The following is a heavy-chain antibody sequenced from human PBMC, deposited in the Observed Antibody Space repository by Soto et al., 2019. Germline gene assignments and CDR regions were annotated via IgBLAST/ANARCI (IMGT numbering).Heavy chain of an antibody. CDR3: AKDLVRATMIVVVLTCFDY. Sequence: GGSLRLSCAASGFTFSSYAMSWVRQAPGKGLEWVSAISGSGGSTYYADSVKGRFTISRDNSKNTLYLQMNSLRAEDTAVYYCAKDLVRATMIVVVLTCFDYWGQGTLVTVSS. CDR2: ISGSGGST. V-gene: IGHV3-23*01. D-gene: IGHD3-22*01. J-gene: IGHJ4*02. CDR1: GFTFSSYA.